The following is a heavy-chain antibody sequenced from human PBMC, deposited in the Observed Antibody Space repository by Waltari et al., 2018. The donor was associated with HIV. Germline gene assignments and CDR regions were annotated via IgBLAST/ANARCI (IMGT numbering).Heavy chain of an antibody. CDR1: GFTVSSNY. V-gene: IGHV3-66*01. CDR3: ARDSAADGMDV. Sequence: EVQLVESGGGLVQPGGSLRLSCAASGFTVSSNYMSWVRQAPGTGREGVSVIYSGGSTYYADSVNGRFTISRDNSKNTLYLQMNSLRAEDTAVYYCARDSAADGMDVWGQGTTVTVSS. D-gene: IGHD6-13*01. CDR2: IYSGGST. J-gene: IGHJ6*02.